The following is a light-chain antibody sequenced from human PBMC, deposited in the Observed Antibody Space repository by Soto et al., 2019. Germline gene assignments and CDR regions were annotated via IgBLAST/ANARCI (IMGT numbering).Light chain of an antibody. CDR1: SSNIGAGYD. Sequence: QSVLTQPPSVSGAPGQRVTISCTGSSSNIGAGYDVHWYQQLPGTAPKLLIHANTNRPSGVPDRFSGSKSGTSASLAITGLQAEDEADYYCQSYDSRLSGSGVFGGGTKVTVL. CDR2: ANT. J-gene: IGLJ2*01. CDR3: QSYDSRLSGSGV. V-gene: IGLV1-40*01.